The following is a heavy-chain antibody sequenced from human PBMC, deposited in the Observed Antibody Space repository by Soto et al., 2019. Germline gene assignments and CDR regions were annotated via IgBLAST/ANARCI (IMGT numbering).Heavy chain of an antibody. CDR3: ARDSTESSSWYLTYSPDWFDP. Sequence: PGGSLRLSCAASGFSFSSYAMSWVRQAPGKGLEWVSAISGSGGSTYYADSVKGRFTISRDNAKNTLYLQMNSLRAEDTAVYYCARDSTESSSWYLTYSPDWFDPWGQGTLVTVSS. J-gene: IGHJ5*02. CDR2: ISGSGGST. D-gene: IGHD6-13*01. V-gene: IGHV3-23*01. CDR1: GFSFSSYA.